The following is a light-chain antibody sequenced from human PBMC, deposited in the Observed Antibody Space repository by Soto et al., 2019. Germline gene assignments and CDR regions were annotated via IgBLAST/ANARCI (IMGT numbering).Light chain of an antibody. CDR1: SSDIGSYNL. J-gene: IGLJ2*01. CDR3: CSYVGSSTLA. Sequence: QSALTQPASVSGSPGQSVTISCTGTSSDIGSYNLVSWYQQHPGKVPKLTIYDVDKRPSGISDRFSGSKSGNTASLTISGLQAEDEADYYCCSYVGSSTLAFGGGTKLTVL. V-gene: IGLV2-23*02. CDR2: DVD.